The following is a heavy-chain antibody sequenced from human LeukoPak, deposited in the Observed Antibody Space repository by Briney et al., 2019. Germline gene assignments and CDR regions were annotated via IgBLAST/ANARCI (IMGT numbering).Heavy chain of an antibody. D-gene: IGHD3-16*01. J-gene: IGHJ4*02. Sequence: SETLSLTCTVSGGSISSYYWGWIRQPPGKGLEWTGYIFHSGSTNSNPSLKSRVTISVDTSKNQFSLKLSSVTAADTAVYYCARSAFGDYSFDYWGQGTLVTVSS. CDR2: IFHSGST. CDR3: ARSAFGDYSFDY. CDR1: GGSISSYY. V-gene: IGHV4-59*01.